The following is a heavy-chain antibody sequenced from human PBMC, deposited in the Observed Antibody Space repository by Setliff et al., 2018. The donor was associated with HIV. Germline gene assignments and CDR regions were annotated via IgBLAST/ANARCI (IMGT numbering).Heavy chain of an antibody. J-gene: IGHJ4*02. CDR1: GGSINSHY. Sequence: SETLSLTCTVSGGSINSHYWSWIRQSPGEGLEWIGTLNHGGSTDYNPSLKSRVTISADTSTNQFSLKLSSMTAADTAVYFCAVVRGANYWGQGTMVTVSS. D-gene: IGHD3-10*01. V-gene: IGHV4-59*11. CDR3: AVVRGANY. CDR2: LNHGGST.